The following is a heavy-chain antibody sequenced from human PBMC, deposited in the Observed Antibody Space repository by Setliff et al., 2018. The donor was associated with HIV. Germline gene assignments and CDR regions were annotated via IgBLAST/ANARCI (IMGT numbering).Heavy chain of an antibody. Sequence: PSETLSLTCNVSGGSISSYYWGWIRLPPGKGLEWIGYIYYSGTADYNPSLKSRATISIDTSKNQFSLKLTSVTAADTAVYYCGRLSETAMASFDSWGQGILVTVSS. D-gene: IGHD2-21*02. CDR1: GGSISSYY. CDR2: IYYSGTA. CDR3: GRLSETAMASFDS. J-gene: IGHJ4*02. V-gene: IGHV4-59*08.